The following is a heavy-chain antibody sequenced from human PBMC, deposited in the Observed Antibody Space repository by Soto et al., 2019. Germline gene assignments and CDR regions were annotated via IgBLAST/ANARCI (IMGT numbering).Heavy chain of an antibody. D-gene: IGHD6-19*01. CDR2: ISGSGGST. J-gene: IGHJ5*02. Sequence: GGSLRLSCAASGFTFSSYAMSWVRQAPGKGLEWVSAISGSGGSTYYADSVKGRFTISRDNSKNTLYLQMNSLRAEDTAVYYCAKGPRGSGWYLNWFDPWGQGTLVTV. V-gene: IGHV3-23*01. CDR3: AKGPRGSGWYLNWFDP. CDR1: GFTFSSYA.